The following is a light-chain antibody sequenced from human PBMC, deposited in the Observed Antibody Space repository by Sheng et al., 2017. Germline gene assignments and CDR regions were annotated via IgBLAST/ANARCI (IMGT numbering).Light chain of an antibody. CDR2: GAS. Sequence: VLTQSPATLSVSLGDRVTLSCRASQSVNTNLAWFQQKPGQTPRLLIYGASFRAPGVPARFSGSGSGTDFSLTISRLEPEDFAIYYCQQYVNSQYSFGQGTKLEIK. J-gene: IGKJ2*01. CDR3: QQYVNSQYS. CDR1: QSVNTN. V-gene: IGKV3-15*01.